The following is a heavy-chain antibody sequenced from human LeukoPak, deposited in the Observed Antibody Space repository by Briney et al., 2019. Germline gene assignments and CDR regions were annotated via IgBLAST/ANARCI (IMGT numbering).Heavy chain of an antibody. D-gene: IGHD1-26*01. CDR1: GGSFSGYY. CDR3: ARGVWSYLFEY. CDR2: INHSGST. Sequence: SETLSLTCAVYGGSFSGYYWSWIRQPPGKGLEWIGEINHSGSTNYNPSLKSRVTISVDTSKNQFSLKLSSVTAADTAVYYCARGVWSYLFEYWGQGTLVTVSS. J-gene: IGHJ4*02. V-gene: IGHV4-34*01.